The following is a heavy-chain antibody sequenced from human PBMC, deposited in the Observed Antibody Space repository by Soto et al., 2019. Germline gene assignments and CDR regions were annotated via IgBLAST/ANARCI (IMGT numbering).Heavy chain of an antibody. CDR2: ISYDGSNK. Sequence: GGSLRLSCASSGFTFSSYAMHWVRQAPGKGLEWVAVISYDGSNKYYADSVKGRFTISRDNSKNTLYLQMNSLRAEDTAVYYCARDRRLYSGSPYFDYWGQGTLVTVSS. D-gene: IGHD1-26*01. J-gene: IGHJ4*02. V-gene: IGHV3-30-3*01. CDR1: GFTFSSYA. CDR3: ARDRRLYSGSPYFDY.